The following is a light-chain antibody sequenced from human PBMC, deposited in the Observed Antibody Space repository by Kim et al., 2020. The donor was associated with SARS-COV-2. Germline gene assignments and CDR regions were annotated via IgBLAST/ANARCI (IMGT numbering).Light chain of an antibody. CDR3: QQYGSSPPIT. J-gene: IGKJ5*01. CDR2: GAS. CDR1: QGGSSSH. V-gene: IGKV3-20*01. Sequence: PGERAPLSCRASQGGSSSHLAWYQQKPGQAPRLLIYGASSRATGIPDRFSGSGSGTDFTFTISRLEPEDFAVYYCQQYGSSPPITFGQGTRLEIK.